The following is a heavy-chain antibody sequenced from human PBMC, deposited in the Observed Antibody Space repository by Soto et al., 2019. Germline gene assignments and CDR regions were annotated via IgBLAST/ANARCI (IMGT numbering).Heavy chain of an antibody. Sequence: VQLVPSGAEVKKPGASVKVSCKASGYSFTSYDINWVRQATGQGLEWMGWMNPNSGNTGYSQKFQGRVTMPMNTSISTSYMELSRLISEDTAVYYGARERSSGWYVDDWGQGTLVTVSS. CDR3: ARERSSGWYVDD. J-gene: IGHJ4*02. CDR1: GYSFTSYD. V-gene: IGHV1-8*01. D-gene: IGHD6-19*01. CDR2: MNPNSGNT.